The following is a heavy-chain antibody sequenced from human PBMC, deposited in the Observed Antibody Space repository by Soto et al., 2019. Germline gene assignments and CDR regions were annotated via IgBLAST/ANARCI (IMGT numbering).Heavy chain of an antibody. J-gene: IGHJ2*01. CDR2: ITATADSK. CDR3: MNFFFLAEDGIRALCTVSAVLLNLASDL. Sequence: EKGLEWVSGITATADSKYYEDSLKGRFTISGDNAKNTLYLQMNSLRVEDTVIYYCMNFFFLAEDGIRALCTVSAVLLNLASDL. D-gene: IGHD6-13*01. V-gene: IGHV3-23*01.